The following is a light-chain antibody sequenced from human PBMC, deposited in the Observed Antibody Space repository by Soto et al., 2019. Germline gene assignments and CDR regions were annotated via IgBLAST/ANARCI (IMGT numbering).Light chain of an antibody. CDR1: QSVSSY. CDR3: QQRSNWPLMYT. V-gene: IGKV3-11*01. J-gene: IGKJ2*01. Sequence: EIVLTQSPATLSLSPGERATLSCRASQSVSSYLAWYQQKPGQAPRLLIYDASNRATGIPARFSGSRSGTDFPLTISSLEPEDFAVYYCQQRSNWPLMYTFGQGTKLEIK. CDR2: DAS.